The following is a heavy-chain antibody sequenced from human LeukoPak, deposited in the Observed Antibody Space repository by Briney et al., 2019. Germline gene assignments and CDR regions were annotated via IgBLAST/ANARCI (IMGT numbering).Heavy chain of an antibody. V-gene: IGHV3-15*01. CDR3: TTVEPNYDFWSGYYGGFDY. CDR2: IKSKTDGGTT. D-gene: IGHD3-3*01. Sequence: PGRSLRLSCAASGFTFSSYAMHWVRQAPGKGLEWVGRIKSKTDGGTTDYAAPVKGRFTISRDDSKNTLYLQVNSLKTEDTAVYYCTTVEPNYDFWSGYYGGFDYWGQGTLVTVSS. CDR1: GFTFSSYA. J-gene: IGHJ4*02.